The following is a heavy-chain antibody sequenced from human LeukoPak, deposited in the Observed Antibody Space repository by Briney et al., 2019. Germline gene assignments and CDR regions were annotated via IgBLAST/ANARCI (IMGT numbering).Heavy chain of an antibody. CDR3: ASSSGSYSADAFDI. Sequence: SVKVSCKASGGTFSSYAISWVRQAPGQGLEWMGRIIPILGIANYAQKLQGRVTMTTDTSTSTAYMELRSLRSDDTAVYYCASSSGSYSADAFDIWGQGTMVTVSS. CDR2: IIPILGIA. J-gene: IGHJ3*02. V-gene: IGHV1-69*04. D-gene: IGHD1-26*01. CDR1: GGTFSSYA.